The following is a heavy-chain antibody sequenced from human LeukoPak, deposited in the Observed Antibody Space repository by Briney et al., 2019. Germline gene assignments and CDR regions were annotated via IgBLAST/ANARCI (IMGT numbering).Heavy chain of an antibody. CDR2: IYYSGST. CDR3: AREEIPYFDRPRWFDP. J-gene: IGHJ5*02. Sequence: SETLSLTCTVSGGSISSSSYYWGWVRQPPGKGLEWIGSIYYSGSTYYNPSLKSRVTISVDTSKNQFSLKLSSVTAADTAVYYCAREEIPYFDRPRWFDPWGQGTLVTVSS. CDR1: GGSISSSSYY. D-gene: IGHD3-9*01. V-gene: IGHV4-39*07.